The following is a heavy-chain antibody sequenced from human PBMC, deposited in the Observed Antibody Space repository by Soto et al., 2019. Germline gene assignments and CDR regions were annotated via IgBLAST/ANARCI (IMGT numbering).Heavy chain of an antibody. V-gene: IGHV1-18*01. J-gene: IGHJ6*02. Sequence: QVQLVQSGAEVKKPGASVKVSCKASGYTFTSYGISWVRQAPGQGLELMGWISAYNGNTNYAQKHQGRVTLTTDTSTSTAYMELRSLRPDDTDVYYCARRGEVRRIYYYDGMDVWGQGTTVTVSS. CDR2: ISAYNGNT. CDR3: ARRGEVRRIYYYDGMDV. D-gene: IGHD3-10*01. CDR1: GYTFTSYG.